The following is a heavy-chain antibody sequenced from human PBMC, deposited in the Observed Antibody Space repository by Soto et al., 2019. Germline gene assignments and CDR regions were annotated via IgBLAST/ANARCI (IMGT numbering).Heavy chain of an antibody. CDR2: ITSTTNYI. V-gene: IGHV3-21*06. CDR3: ARESEDLNSTFDY. CDR1: GFTCTRDG. Sequence: GESLKISCASAGFTCTRDGRNWVRQAPGKGLEWGSSITSTTNYIYYGDSMKGRFNISRDNDKNSLYLEMNSMRAEDTAVYYCARESEDLNSTFDYWGQGTLVTVSS. J-gene: IGHJ4*02. D-gene: IGHD1-1*01.